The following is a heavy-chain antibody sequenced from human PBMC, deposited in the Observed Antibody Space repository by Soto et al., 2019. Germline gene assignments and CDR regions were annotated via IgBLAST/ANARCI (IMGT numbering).Heavy chain of an antibody. V-gene: IGHV3-23*01. D-gene: IGHD6-13*01. Sequence: EVQLLESGGGLVQPGGSLRLSCAASGFTFSSYAMSWVRQAPGKGLEWVSAISGSGGSTYYADSVKGRFTISRDNXKXXLYLQMNSLRAEDTAVYYCANPLTVYSSSWYYFDYWGQGTLVTVSS. CDR1: GFTFSSYA. CDR3: ANPLTVYSSSWYYFDY. J-gene: IGHJ4*02. CDR2: ISGSGGST.